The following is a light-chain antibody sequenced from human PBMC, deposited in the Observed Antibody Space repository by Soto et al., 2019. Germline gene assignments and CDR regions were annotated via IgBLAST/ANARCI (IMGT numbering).Light chain of an antibody. CDR2: ASS. Sequence: DIQMTQSPSSLSASVGDRVTITCRASQTISNTLNWYQQRPGKPPNLLIYASSTLQSGVPPRFSGGESGTEFTLTISSLQPEDFATYYCQQTYSTPITFGQGTRREIK. CDR3: QQTYSTPIT. CDR1: QTISNT. J-gene: IGKJ5*01. V-gene: IGKV1-39*01.